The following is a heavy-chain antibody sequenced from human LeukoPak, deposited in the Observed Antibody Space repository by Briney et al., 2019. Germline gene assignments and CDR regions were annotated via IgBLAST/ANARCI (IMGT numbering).Heavy chain of an antibody. D-gene: IGHD3-10*01. CDR1: GFTFDDYA. CDR3: AKGMGGSGTAAYYGMDV. CDR2: ISGDGGST. V-gene: IGHV3-43*02. Sequence: GGSLRLSCAASGFTFDDYAMHWVRQAPGKGLEWVSLISGDGGSTYYADSVKGRFTISRDNSKNSLYLQMNSLRTEDTALYYCAKGMGGSGTAAYYGMDVWGQGTTVTVSS. J-gene: IGHJ6*02.